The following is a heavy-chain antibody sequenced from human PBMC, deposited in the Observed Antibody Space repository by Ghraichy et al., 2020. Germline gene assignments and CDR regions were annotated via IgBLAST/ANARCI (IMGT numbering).Heavy chain of an antibody. Sequence: SETLSLTCTVSGGSISSSSYYWGWIRQPPGKGLEWIGSIYYSGSTYYNPSLKSRVTISVDTSKNQFSLKLSSVTAADTAVYYCARRPQGTGRPTDYWGQGTLVTVSS. CDR3: ARRPQGTGRPTDY. J-gene: IGHJ4*02. D-gene: IGHD1-14*01. CDR1: GGSISSSSYY. CDR2: IYYSGST. V-gene: IGHV4-39*01.